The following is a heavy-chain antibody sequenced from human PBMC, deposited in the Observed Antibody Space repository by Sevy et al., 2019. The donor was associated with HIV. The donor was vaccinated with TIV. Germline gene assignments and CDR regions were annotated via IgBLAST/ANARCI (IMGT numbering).Heavy chain of an antibody. CDR1: GGSITSPY. Sequence: SETLSLTCTVSGGSITSPYWNWIRQPPGKGLEWIANIYYNGHINYNPSLKSRVTLSLDTSKNRISLRLSSVTAADTAMYYCAGENAWGRGYSWGQGTLVTVSS. V-gene: IGHV4-59*08. J-gene: IGHJ4*02. CDR3: AGENAWGRGYS. CDR2: IYYNGHI. D-gene: IGHD1-26*01.